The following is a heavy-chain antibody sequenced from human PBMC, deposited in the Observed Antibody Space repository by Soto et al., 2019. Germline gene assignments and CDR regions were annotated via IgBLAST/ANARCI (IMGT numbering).Heavy chain of an antibody. D-gene: IGHD6-19*01. Sequence: SETLSLTCDVSRAALSSGGYFYTWVRQPPGKGLEWLGYIYYSGGTNYNPSLKSRVTISLDKSKSQFSLRLISVTAADTAVYYSTRAQSDENHFEPWGQGTLVTVSS. CDR1: RAALSSGGYF. CDR2: IYYSGGT. CDR3: TRAQSDENHFEP. J-gene: IGHJ5*02. V-gene: IGHV4-61*08.